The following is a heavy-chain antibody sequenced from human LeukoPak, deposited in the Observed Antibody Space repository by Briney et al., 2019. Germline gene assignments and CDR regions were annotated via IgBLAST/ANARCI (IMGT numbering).Heavy chain of an antibody. D-gene: IGHD3-22*01. V-gene: IGHV5-51*01. CDR2: IYPGDSDT. CDR1: GYSFTSYW. Sequence: PGEPLKISCKGSGYSFTSYWIGWVRQMPGKGLEWMGIIYPGDSDTRYSPSFQGQVTISADKSISTAYLQWSSLKASDTAMYYCARCKGAVVVMGGMDVWGQGTTVTVSS. J-gene: IGHJ6*02. CDR3: ARCKGAVVVMGGMDV.